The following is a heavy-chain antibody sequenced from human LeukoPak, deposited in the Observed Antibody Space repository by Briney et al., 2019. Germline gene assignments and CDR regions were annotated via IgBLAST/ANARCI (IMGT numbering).Heavy chain of an antibody. J-gene: IGHJ3*02. V-gene: IGHV3-23*01. CDR1: GFTFSSYA. CDR2: ISGSGGST. Sequence: GGSLRLSCAASGFTFSSYAMSWVRQAPGKGLEWVSAISGSGGSTYYADSVKGRFTISRDNSKNTLYLQMNSLRAEDTAVYYCAKRLLYCSSTSCQDDAFDIRGQGTMVTVSS. D-gene: IGHD2-2*01. CDR3: AKRLLYCSSTSCQDDAFDI.